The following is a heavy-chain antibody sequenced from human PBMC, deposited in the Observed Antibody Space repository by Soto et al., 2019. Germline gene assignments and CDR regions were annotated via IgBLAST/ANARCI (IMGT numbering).Heavy chain of an antibody. CDR3: ARGRGYCGGTNCYLDY. D-gene: IGHD2-21*01. CDR1: GFNFRTYS. J-gene: IGHJ4*02. V-gene: IGHV3-48*02. Sequence: GGSLRLSCAASGFNFRTYSMNWVRQAPGKGLEWVSYISSSGSTIYYADSVKGRFTISRDNAKNSLYLQMNSLRDDDTAVYYCARGRGYCGGTNCYLDYWGQGALVTVSS. CDR2: ISSSGSTI.